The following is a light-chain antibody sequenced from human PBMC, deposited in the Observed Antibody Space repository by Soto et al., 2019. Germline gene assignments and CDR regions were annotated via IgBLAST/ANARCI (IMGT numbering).Light chain of an antibody. Sequence: EFVLTQSPGKLSLSPGERATLSCRASQSISSSFLAWYQQKPGQAPRLLIYGSSSRCTSIPDSFRGSGSGTGFNLNISSLEAEDFAGYYCQQYGSSPPLTFGGGTKVEIK. CDR3: QQYGSSPPLT. J-gene: IGKJ4*01. CDR2: GSS. V-gene: IGKV3-20*01. CDR1: QSISSSF.